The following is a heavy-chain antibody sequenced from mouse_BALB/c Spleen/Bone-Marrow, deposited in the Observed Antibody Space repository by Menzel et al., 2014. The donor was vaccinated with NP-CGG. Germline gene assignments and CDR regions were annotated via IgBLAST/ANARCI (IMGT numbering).Heavy chain of an antibody. CDR3: ARQGYFGYSDY. CDR2: INPDSSTI. J-gene: IGHJ2*01. CDR1: GFDSSRYW. V-gene: IGHV4-1*02. Sequence: VQLKESGSGLVQPGGSLKLSCAASGFDSSRYWMSWVRQAPGKGLEWIGEINPDSSTINYTPSLKDKFIISRESAKNTLCLQMKKVRSEDTALYFCARQGYFGYSDYWGQGTTLTVSS. D-gene: IGHD1-2*01.